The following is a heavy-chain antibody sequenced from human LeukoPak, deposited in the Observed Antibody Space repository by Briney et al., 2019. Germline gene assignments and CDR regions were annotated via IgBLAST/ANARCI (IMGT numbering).Heavy chain of an antibody. CDR2: IKQDGSEK. CDR1: GFTFSSYW. CDR3: ARGSSGWYVGSFDF. Sequence: GGSLRLSCAASGFTFSSYWMSWVRQAPGKGLEWVANIKQDGSEKYYVDSVKGRFTISRDNAKNSLYLQMNSLRAEDTAVYYCARGSSGWYVGSFDFWGRGTLVTVSS. V-gene: IGHV3-7*01. J-gene: IGHJ2*01. D-gene: IGHD6-19*01.